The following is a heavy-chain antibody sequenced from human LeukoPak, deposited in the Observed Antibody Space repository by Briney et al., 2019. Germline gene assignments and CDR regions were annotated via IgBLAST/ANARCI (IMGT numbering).Heavy chain of an antibody. V-gene: IGHV3-30-3*01. CDR1: GFTFSSYA. D-gene: IGHD6-13*01. Sequence: QPGGSLRLSCAASGFTFSSYAMHWVRQAPGKGLEWVAVISYDGSNKYYADSVKGRFTISRDNSKNTLYLQMNSLRAEDTAVYYCAGLDAYHQLVDYYYGMDVWGQGTTVTVSS. J-gene: IGHJ6*02. CDR3: AGLDAYHQLVDYYYGMDV. CDR2: ISYDGSNK.